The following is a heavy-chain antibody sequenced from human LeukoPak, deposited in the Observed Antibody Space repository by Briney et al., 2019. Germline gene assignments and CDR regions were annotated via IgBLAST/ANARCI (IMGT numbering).Heavy chain of an antibody. CDR3: ARVGIAAAAVYYYYGMDV. CDR2: IYHSGST. J-gene: IGHJ6*02. Sequence: SETLSLTCAVSGGSISSSNWWSWVRQPPGKGLEWIGEIYHSGSTNYNPSLKSRVTISVDKSKNQFSLKLSSVTAADTAVYYCARVGIAAAAVYYYYGMDVWGQGTTVTASS. CDR1: GGSISSSNW. D-gene: IGHD6-13*01. V-gene: IGHV4-4*02.